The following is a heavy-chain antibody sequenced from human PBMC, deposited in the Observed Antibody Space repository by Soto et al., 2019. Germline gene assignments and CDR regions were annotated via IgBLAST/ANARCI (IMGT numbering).Heavy chain of an antibody. V-gene: IGHV1-69*02. J-gene: IGHJ4*02. Sequence: QVQRVQSGAEVKKPGSSVKVSCKASGGTFSSYTISWVRQAPGQGLEWMGRIIPILGIANYAQKFQGRVTITADKSTSTAYMELSSLRSEDTAVYYCARADSRKGYSSGWYYFDYWGQGTLVTVSS. D-gene: IGHD6-19*01. CDR2: IIPILGIA. CDR3: ARADSRKGYSSGWYYFDY. CDR1: GGTFSSYT.